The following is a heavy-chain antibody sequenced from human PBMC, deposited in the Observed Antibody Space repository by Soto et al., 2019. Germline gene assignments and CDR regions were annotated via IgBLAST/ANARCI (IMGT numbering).Heavy chain of an antibody. J-gene: IGHJ4*02. CDR3: VRVVAIPGYPDN. D-gene: IGHD5-12*01. V-gene: IGHV1-69*05. CDR1: GGTFSSYA. Sequence: QVQLVQSGAEVRQPASSVKVSCKTSGGTFSSYAISWVRQAPGQGLEWMGGIVPIVDTSTYAQKFQGRVTITPDESTSTADMELSSLRSDDTAIYYCVRVVAIPGYPDNWGQGTLVTVSS. CDR2: IVPIVDTS.